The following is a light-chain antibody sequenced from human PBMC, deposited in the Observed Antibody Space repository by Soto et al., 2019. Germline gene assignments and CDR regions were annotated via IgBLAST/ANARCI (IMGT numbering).Light chain of an antibody. CDR1: QSVRSN. Sequence: EIVMTQSPATLSVSPGERATLSCRASQSVRSNLAWYQQKPGQAPRLLLYGASTRATGIPARFSGSGSGTEFNLTNSSLQAEDVAVDYCQQYKNGPPVYTFGQGTKLEIK. CDR3: QQYKNGPPVYT. V-gene: IGKV3-15*01. CDR2: GAS. J-gene: IGKJ2*01.